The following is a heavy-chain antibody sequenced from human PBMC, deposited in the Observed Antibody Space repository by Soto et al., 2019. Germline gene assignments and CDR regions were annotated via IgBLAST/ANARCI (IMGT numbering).Heavy chain of an antibody. D-gene: IGHD5-18*01. CDR2: IIPILGIA. Sequence: QVQLVQSGAEVKKPGSSVKVSCKASGGTFSSYTISWVRQAPGQGLEWMGRIIPILGIANYAQKFQGRVTITAEKSTSTDDMKLSSLRSEDTVVYYSARVRGIQVWSTPVHWGQETLFTVSS. J-gene: IGHJ4*02. CDR1: GGTFSSYT. V-gene: IGHV1-69*02. CDR3: ARVRGIQVWSTPVH.